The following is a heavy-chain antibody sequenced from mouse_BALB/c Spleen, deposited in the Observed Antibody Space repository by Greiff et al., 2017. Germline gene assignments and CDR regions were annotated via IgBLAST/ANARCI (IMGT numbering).Heavy chain of an antibody. CDR3: AITTATVYAMDY. D-gene: IGHD1-2*01. J-gene: IGHJ4*01. V-gene: IGHV5-17*02. CDR1: GFTFSSFG. CDR2: ISSGSSTI. Sequence: EVQVVESGGGLVQPGGSRKLSCAASGFTFSSFGMHWVRQAPEKGLEWVAYISSGSSTIYYADTVKGRFTISRDNPKNTLFLQMTSLRSEDTAMYYCAITTATVYAMDYWGQGTSVTVSS.